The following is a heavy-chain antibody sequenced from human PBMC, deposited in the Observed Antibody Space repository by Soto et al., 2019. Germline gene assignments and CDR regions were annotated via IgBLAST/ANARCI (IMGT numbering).Heavy chain of an antibody. CDR1: GGSFSGYY. V-gene: IGHV4-34*01. Sequence: QVQLQQWGAGLLKPSETLSLTCAVYGGSFSGYYWSWIRQPPGKGLEWIGEINHSGSTNYNPSLKSRVTISVDTSKNQFSLKLSSVTAADTAVYYCARYGSESSDYYWYFDLWGRGTLVTVSS. CDR3: ARYGSESSDYYWYFDL. D-gene: IGHD4-17*01. CDR2: INHSGST. J-gene: IGHJ2*01.